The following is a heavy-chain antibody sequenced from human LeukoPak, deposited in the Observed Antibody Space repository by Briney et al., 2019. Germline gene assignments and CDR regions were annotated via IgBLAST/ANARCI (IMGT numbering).Heavy chain of an antibody. V-gene: IGHV1-2*02. CDR2: VNPNSGGT. Sequence: ASVKVSCKASGYTFTGYYMHWVRQAPGQGLEWMGWVNPNSGGTNYAQKFQGRVTMTRDTSISTAYMELSRLRSDDTAVYYCARAANLIDITKDYWGQGTLVTVSS. D-gene: IGHD3-10*01. CDR3: ARAANLIDITKDY. CDR1: GYTFTGYY. J-gene: IGHJ4*02.